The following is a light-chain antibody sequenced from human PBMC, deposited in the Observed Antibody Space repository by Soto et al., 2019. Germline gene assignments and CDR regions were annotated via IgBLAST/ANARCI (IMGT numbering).Light chain of an antibody. CDR1: SSDVGDYNS. CDR2: DVS. CDR3: SSYTSSSTVV. Sequence: QSVLTQPASVSGSPGQSITISCTGTSSDVGDYNSVSWYQQHPGKAPKLMIYDVSNRPSGVSDRFSGLTSSNTASLTISGLQAEDEADYYCSSYTSSSTVVFGGGTKLAVL. J-gene: IGLJ2*01. V-gene: IGLV2-14*01.